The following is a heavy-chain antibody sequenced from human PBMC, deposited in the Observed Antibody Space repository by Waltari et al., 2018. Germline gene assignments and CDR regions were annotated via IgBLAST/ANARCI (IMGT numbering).Heavy chain of an antibody. CDR1: GFTFSSNW. Sequence: EVQLVDSGGGLVQPGGSLRLSCAASGFTFSSNWMSWVRQAPGRGLEWLANIKPDGSQQYYVDSVRVRFSISRDNAKNSLYLQLNSLRAEDTAIYYCARDFNWGWDFWGQGTLVTVSS. J-gene: IGHJ4*02. D-gene: IGHD7-27*01. CDR3: ARDFNWGWDF. CDR2: IKPDGSQQ. V-gene: IGHV3-7*03.